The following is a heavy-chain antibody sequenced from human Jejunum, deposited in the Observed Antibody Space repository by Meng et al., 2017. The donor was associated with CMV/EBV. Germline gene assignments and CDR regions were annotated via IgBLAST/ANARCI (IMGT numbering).Heavy chain of an antibody. CDR1: GFKFEDYG. CDR2: INWNGGST. J-gene: IGHJ6*02. CDR3: ARVYSRGFVYHMDV. V-gene: IGHV3-20*03. D-gene: IGHD3-22*01. Sequence: GFKFEDYGFNWVRQVPGKGLEWVCGINWNGGSTGYVDSVKGRFTISRDNAKNSLYLQMNSLRAEDTALYYCARVYSRGFVYHMDVWGQGTTVTVSS.